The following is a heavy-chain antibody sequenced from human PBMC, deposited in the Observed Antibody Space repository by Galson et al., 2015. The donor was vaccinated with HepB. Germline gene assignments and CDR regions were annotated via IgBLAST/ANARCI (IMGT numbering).Heavy chain of an antibody. V-gene: IGHV3-30-3*01. D-gene: IGHD6-19*01. J-gene: IGHJ4*02. CDR2: ISYDGSNK. CDR3: ARDRNSGWHDY. CDR1: GFTFSSYA. Sequence: SLRLSCAASGFTFSSYAMHWVRQAPGKGLEWVAVISYDGSNKYYADSVKGRFTISRDNSKNTLYLQMNSLRAEDTAVYYSARDRNSGWHDYWGQGTLVTVSS.